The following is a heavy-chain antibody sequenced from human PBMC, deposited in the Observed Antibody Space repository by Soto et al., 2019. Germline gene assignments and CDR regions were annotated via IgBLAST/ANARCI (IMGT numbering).Heavy chain of an antibody. Sequence: EVQLVESGVGLVEPGGSLKLSCAASGFTFSGSAIHWVRQASGKGLAWVGRIRDKVNKYATAYAASVTGRFTISRDDSKNMAYLQMNNLKTDDTAVYYCGYDFWSGYYSVGQTSGMDVWGQGTTVTVSS. CDR1: GFTFSGSA. D-gene: IGHD3-3*01. CDR3: GYDFWSGYYSVGQTSGMDV. V-gene: IGHV3-73*02. CDR2: IRDKVNKYAT. J-gene: IGHJ6*02.